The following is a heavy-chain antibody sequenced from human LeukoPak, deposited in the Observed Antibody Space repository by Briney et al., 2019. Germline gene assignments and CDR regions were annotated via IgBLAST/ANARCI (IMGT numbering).Heavy chain of an antibody. CDR2: IYHSGST. D-gene: IGHD3-10*01. CDR3: ARTAKYYYGSETYYFFDY. Sequence: SGTLSLTCAVSGGSISSSNWWSWVRQPPGKGLEWIGEIYHSGSTNYNPSLKSRVTISVDKSKNQFSLKLTSVTPADTAVYHCARTAKYYYGSETYYFFDYWGQGTLVTVSS. V-gene: IGHV4-4*02. J-gene: IGHJ4*02. CDR1: GGSISSSNW.